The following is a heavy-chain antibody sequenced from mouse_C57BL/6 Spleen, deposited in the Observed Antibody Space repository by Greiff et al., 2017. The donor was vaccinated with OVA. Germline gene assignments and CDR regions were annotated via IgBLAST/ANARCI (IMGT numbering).Heavy chain of an antibody. Sequence: VKLQESGAELARPGASVKLSCKASGYTFTSYGISWVKQRTGQGLEWIGEIYPRSGNTYYNEKFKGKATLTADKSSSTAYMELRSLTSEDSAVYFCARDYYGSSYYHFAYWGQGTLVTVSA. CDR1: GYTFTSYG. CDR3: ARDYYGSSYYHFAY. CDR2: IYPRSGNT. V-gene: IGHV1-81*01. J-gene: IGHJ3*01. D-gene: IGHD1-1*01.